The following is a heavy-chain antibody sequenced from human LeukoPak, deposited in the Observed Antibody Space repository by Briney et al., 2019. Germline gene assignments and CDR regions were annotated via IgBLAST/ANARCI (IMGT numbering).Heavy chain of an antibody. CDR2: IYYSGST. V-gene: IGHV4-39*07. J-gene: IGHJ6*02. CDR1: GGSLSSSSYY. Sequence: SETLSLACTVSGGSLSSSSYYWGWIRQPPGKGLEWIGSIYYSGSTYYNPSLKSRVTISVDTSKNQFSLKLSSVTAADTAVYYCAGGRALTRPNYYGMDVWGQGTTVTVSS. CDR3: AGGRALTRPNYYGMDV.